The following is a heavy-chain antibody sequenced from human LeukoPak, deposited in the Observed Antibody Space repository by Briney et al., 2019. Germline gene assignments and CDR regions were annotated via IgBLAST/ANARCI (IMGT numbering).Heavy chain of an antibody. CDR3: ARVFLSSDDYVWGSFLGFDY. J-gene: IGHJ4*02. Sequence: RPGGSLRLSCAASGFTFDGYGMSWVRQAPGKGLEWVSGINWNGGSTGYADSVKGRFTISRDNAKNSLYLQMNSLRAEDTALYYCARVFLSSDDYVWGSFLGFDYWGQGTLVTVSS. V-gene: IGHV3-20*04. CDR1: GFTFDGYG. D-gene: IGHD3-16*01. CDR2: INWNGGST.